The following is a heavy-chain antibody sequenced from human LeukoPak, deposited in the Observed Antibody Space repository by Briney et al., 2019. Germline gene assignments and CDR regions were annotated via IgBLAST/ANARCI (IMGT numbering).Heavy chain of an antibody. CDR3: ARVVYYRVTADQITDAFDV. V-gene: IGHV3-66*01. CDR1: GFSVSSYY. D-gene: IGHD2-21*02. J-gene: IGHJ3*01. Sequence: GGSLSLSCAASGFSVSSYYMNWVRQAPGKGLQWVSILHSDGATYYADSVKGRFTISRDNSRSTLYLQMNSLRAEDTAVYFCARVVYYRVTADQITDAFDVWGHGTVVTVSS. CDR2: LHSDGAT.